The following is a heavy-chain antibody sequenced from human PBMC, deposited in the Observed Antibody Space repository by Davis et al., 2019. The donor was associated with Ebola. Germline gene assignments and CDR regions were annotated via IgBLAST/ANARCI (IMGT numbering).Heavy chain of an antibody. CDR1: GFTFSYYH. Sequence: GGSLRLSCAASGFTFSYYHMHWVRQAPGKGLEWVAFIRGDESDKWYADSVKGRFTISRDNSKNTVYLQMNSLRVEDTAVYHCARDYDWATDYWGQGTLVTVSS. J-gene: IGHJ4*02. V-gene: IGHV3-30*02. CDR2: IRGDESDK. CDR3: ARDYDWATDY. D-gene: IGHD3-9*01.